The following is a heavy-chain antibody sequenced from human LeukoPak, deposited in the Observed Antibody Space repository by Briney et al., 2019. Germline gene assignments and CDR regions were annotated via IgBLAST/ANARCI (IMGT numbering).Heavy chain of an antibody. V-gene: IGHV7-4-1*02. CDR2: INTNTGNP. D-gene: IGHD3-22*01. CDR3: AVVTVDAFDI. Sequence: ASVTVSCKASGYTFTSYAMNWVRQPPGQGLEWMGWINTNTGNPTYAQGFTGRFVFSLDASVSTAYLQISSLKAEDTAVHYCAVVTVDAFDIWGQGTMVTVSS. CDR1: GYTFTSYA. J-gene: IGHJ3*02.